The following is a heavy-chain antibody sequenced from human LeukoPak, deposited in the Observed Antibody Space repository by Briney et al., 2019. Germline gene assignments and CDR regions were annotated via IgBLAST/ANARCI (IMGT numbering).Heavy chain of an antibody. D-gene: IGHD3-22*01. V-gene: IGHV4-59*01. CDR2: IYYSGST. J-gene: IGHJ4*02. CDR3: VTYYYDSSGYYDY. CDR1: CGSISSYY. Sequence: PSETLSLTCTVSCGSISSYYWSWIRQPPGKGLEWIGYIYYSGSTNYNPSLKSRVTISVDTSKNQFSLKLSSVTAADTAVYYCVTYYYDSSGYYDYWGQGTLVTVSS.